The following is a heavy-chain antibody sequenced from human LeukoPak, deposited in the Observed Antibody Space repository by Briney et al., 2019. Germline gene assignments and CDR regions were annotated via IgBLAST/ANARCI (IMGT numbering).Heavy chain of an antibody. J-gene: IGHJ4*02. CDR3: ARSHSMVRGVIIY. Sequence: GASVKVSCKASGYTFTGYYMHWVRQAPGQGLEWMGWINPNSGGTNYAQKFQGRVTMTRDTSISTAHMELSRLRSDDTAVYYCARSHSMVRGVIIYWGQGTLVTVSS. V-gene: IGHV1-2*02. CDR2: INPNSGGT. CDR1: GYTFTGYY. D-gene: IGHD3-10*01.